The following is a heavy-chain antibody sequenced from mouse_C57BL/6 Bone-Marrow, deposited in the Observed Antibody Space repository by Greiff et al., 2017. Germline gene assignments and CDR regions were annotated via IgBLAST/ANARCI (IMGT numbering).Heavy chain of an antibody. CDR1: GYSFTGYY. J-gene: IGHJ4*01. Sequence: EVQLQQSGPELVKPGASVKISCKASGYSFTGYYMNWVKQSPEKSLEWIGEINPSTGGTTYNQKFKAKDTLTVDKSSSTAYMQLKSLTSEDSAVYYCARRGNYNYAMDYWGQGTSVTVSS. D-gene: IGHD2-1*01. CDR3: ARRGNYNYAMDY. V-gene: IGHV1-42*01. CDR2: INPSTGGT.